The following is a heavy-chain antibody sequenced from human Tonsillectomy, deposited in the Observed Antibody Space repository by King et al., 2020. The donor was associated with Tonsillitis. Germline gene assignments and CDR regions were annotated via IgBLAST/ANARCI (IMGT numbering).Heavy chain of an antibody. D-gene: IGHD2/OR15-2a*01. Sequence: QLVQSGGGLVKPGGSLRLSCAASGLTFSNAWMSWVRQAPGKGLEWVGRIKSKTDGGTKDYAAPVKGRFTISRADSKDMFFLQMNSLKTEDTAMYYCTTGGYSFYWGQGTLVTVSS. CDR3: TTGGYSFY. CDR2: IKSKTDGGTK. J-gene: IGHJ4*02. CDR1: GLTFSNAW. V-gene: IGHV3-15*01.